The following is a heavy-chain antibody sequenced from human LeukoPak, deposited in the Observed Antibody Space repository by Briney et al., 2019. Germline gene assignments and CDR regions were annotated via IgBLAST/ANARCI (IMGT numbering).Heavy chain of an antibody. D-gene: IGHD5-18*01. J-gene: IGHJ3*02. CDR3: ARDYSYGYKDAFDI. Sequence: GGSLRLSCAASGFTVSSNYMSWVRQAPGKGLEWVSVIYSGGSTYYADSVKGRFTISRDNSKNTLYLQMNSLRAEDTAVYYCARDYSYGYKDAFDIWGQGAMVTVPS. CDR1: GFTVSSNY. V-gene: IGHV3-53*01. CDR2: IYSGGST.